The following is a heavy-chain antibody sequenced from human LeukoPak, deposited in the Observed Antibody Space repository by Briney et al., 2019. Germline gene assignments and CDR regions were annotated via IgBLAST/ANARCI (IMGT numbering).Heavy chain of an antibody. Sequence: GGSLRLSCAASGFTFSSYSMNWVRQAPGKGLEWVSSISSSSSYIYYADSVKGRFTISRDNAKNSLYLQMNSLRAEDTAVYYCARDRRPYSGYAPIDYWGQGTLVTVSS. CDR3: ARDRRPYSGYAPIDY. CDR2: ISSSSSYI. CDR1: GFTFSSYS. D-gene: IGHD5-12*01. V-gene: IGHV3-21*01. J-gene: IGHJ4*02.